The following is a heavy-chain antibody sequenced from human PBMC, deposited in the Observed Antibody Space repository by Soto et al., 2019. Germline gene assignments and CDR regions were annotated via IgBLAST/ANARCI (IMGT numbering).Heavy chain of an antibody. V-gene: IGHV6-1*01. Sequence: PSQTLSLTCAISGDSVSRNSGAWNWIRQSPSRGLEWLGRTYYRSKWYTDYALSVKSRITINPETSKNQFSLQLNSGTPEDTAVYYCARGIPDLYYYGMDVWGQGTTVTVSS. CDR2: TYYRSKWYT. J-gene: IGHJ6*02. CDR1: GDSVSRNSGA. D-gene: IGHD2-21*01. CDR3: ARGIPDLYYYGMDV.